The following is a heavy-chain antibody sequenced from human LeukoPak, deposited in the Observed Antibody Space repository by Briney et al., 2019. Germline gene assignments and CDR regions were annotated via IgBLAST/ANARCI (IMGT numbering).Heavy chain of an antibody. CDR2: IYHSGST. J-gene: IGHJ6*02. CDR1: GYSISSGYY. Sequence: PSETLSLTCAVSGYSISSGYYWGWIRPPPGKGLEWIGSIYHSGSTYYNPSLKSRVTISVDTSKNQFSLKLSSVTAADTAVYYCARCRKYYDILTGYTPGGYYYGMDVWGQGTTVTVSS. V-gene: IGHV4-38-2*01. D-gene: IGHD3-9*01. CDR3: ARCRKYYDILTGYTPGGYYYGMDV.